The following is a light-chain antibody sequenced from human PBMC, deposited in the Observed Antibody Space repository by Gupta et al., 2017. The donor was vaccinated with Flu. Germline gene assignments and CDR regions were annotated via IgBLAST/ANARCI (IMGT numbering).Light chain of an antibody. V-gene: IGKV1-39*01. J-gene: IGKJ2*01. Sequence: STGDRVTITCRASQTISSYLNWYQQKPGKAPNLLIYAASSLQSGVPSRFSGSGSGTDFTLTISSLQPEDFATYYCQQCNRTPYTFGQGTKLEI. CDR3: QQCNRTPYT. CDR2: AAS. CDR1: QTISSY.